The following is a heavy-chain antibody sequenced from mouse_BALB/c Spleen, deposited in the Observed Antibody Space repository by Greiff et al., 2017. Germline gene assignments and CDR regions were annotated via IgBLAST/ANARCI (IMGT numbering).Heavy chain of an antibody. CDR3: ARSKDYGYPFAY. J-gene: IGHJ3*01. Sequence: EVQRVESGGGLVQPGGSRKLSCAASGFTFSSFGMHWVRQAPEKGLEWVAYISSGSSTIYYADTVKGRFTISRDNPKNTLFLQMTSLRSEDTAMYYCARSKDYGYPFAYWGQGTLVTVSA. V-gene: IGHV5-17*02. CDR2: ISSGSSTI. D-gene: IGHD1-2*01. CDR1: GFTFSSFG.